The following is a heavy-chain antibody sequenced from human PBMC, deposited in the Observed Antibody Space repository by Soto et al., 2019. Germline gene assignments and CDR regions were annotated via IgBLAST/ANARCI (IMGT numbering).Heavy chain of an antibody. Sequence: KTSETLSLTCTVTGDSINNRSYYWGWIRQPPGKGLEWIGSIYYSGSTYNNPSLKSRVSMSADTSKNQFSLKLRSVTAADTALYYCARQCTSVVTQAYFDSWGQGSLVTVSS. CDR1: GDSINNRSYY. J-gene: IGHJ4*02. CDR3: ARQCTSVVTQAYFDS. D-gene: IGHD2-21*02. CDR2: IYYSGST. V-gene: IGHV4-39*01.